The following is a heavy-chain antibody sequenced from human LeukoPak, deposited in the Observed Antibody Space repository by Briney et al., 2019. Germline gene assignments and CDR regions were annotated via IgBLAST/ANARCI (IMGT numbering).Heavy chain of an antibody. CDR1: GFTFSSYA. D-gene: IGHD2-2*01. V-gene: IGHV3-23*01. Sequence: GGSPRLSCAASGFTFSSYAMSWVRQAPGKGLEWVSAISGSGGSTYYADSVKGRFTISRDNSKNTLYLQMNSLRAEDTAVYYCAKAGGIVVVPAALSFDYWGQGTLVTVSS. CDR2: ISGSGGST. CDR3: AKAGGIVVVPAALSFDY. J-gene: IGHJ4*02.